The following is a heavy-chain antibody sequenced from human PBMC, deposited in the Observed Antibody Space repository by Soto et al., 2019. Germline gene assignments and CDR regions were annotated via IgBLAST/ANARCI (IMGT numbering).Heavy chain of an antibody. D-gene: IGHD2-15*01. CDR1: GFTFSSYA. Sequence: EVQLLESGGGLVQPGGSLRLSCAASGFTFSSYAMSWVRQAPGKGLEWVSAISGSGGSTYYADSVKGQFTISRDNSKNTLYLQMNSLRAEDTAVYYCAKGLVAATFYWYFDLWGRGTLVTVSS. V-gene: IGHV3-23*01. CDR2: ISGSGGST. CDR3: AKGLVAATFYWYFDL. J-gene: IGHJ2*01.